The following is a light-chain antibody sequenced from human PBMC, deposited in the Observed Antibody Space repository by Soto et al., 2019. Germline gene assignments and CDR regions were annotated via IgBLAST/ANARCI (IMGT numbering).Light chain of an antibody. CDR1: QRLRQW. CDR3: QQYYGWPLT. J-gene: IGKJ4*01. Sequence: DIQMTQSPSTLSASVGDRVAITCRASQRLRQWVAWYQQKTGRAPELLIHDASKLNSGVPSRLSGSGSGTEVSLTITSRQPGGSAMYCCQQYYGWPLTFGRGTKVYI. CDR2: DAS. V-gene: IGKV1-5*01.